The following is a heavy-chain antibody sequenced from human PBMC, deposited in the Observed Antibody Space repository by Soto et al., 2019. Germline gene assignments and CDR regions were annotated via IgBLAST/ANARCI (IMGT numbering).Heavy chain of an antibody. Sequence: GGSLRLSCAASGFTFSSYAMNWVRQAPGKGLEWVSAISGSGGSTYYADSVKGRFTISRDNSKNTLYLQMNSLRAEDTAVYYCAKDYQTFIVVVVAAIAFDYWGQGTLVTVS. CDR2: ISGSGGST. D-gene: IGHD2-15*01. CDR1: GFTFSSYA. J-gene: IGHJ4*02. CDR3: AKDYQTFIVVVVAAIAFDY. V-gene: IGHV3-23*01.